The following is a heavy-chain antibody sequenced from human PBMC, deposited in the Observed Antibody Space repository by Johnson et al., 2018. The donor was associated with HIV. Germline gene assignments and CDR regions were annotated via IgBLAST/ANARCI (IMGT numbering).Heavy chain of an antibody. Sequence: VQLVETGGGLVQPGGSLKLSCAASGFTFSSHWMHWVRQAPGKGLAWVGRIKSKTDGGTTDYAAPVKGTFTISRDDSKNTLYLQMNSLKTEDTAVYYCTTVAGGASDIWGQGTMVTVSS. J-gene: IGHJ3*02. D-gene: IGHD3-16*01. V-gene: IGHV3-15*01. CDR1: GFTFSSHW. CDR3: TTVAGGASDI. CDR2: IKSKTDGGTT.